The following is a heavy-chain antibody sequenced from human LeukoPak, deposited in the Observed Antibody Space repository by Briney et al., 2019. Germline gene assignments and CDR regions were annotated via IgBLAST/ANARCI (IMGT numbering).Heavy chain of an antibody. CDR1: GGTFSSYA. D-gene: IGHD6-13*01. CDR3: ARGREATAGTGNWFDP. CDR2: IIPIFGTA. V-gene: IGHV1-69*13. Sequence: SVKVSCKASGGTFSSYAISWVRQAPGQGLEWMGGIIPIFGTANYAQKFQGRVTIAADESTSTAYMELSSLRSEDTAVYYCARGREATAGTGNWFDPWAREPWSPSPQ. J-gene: IGHJ5*02.